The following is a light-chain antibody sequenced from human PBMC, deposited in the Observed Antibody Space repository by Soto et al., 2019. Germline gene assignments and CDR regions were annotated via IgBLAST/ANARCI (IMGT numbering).Light chain of an antibody. Sequence: QSVLTQPASVSGSPGQSITISCTGTSSDVGGYNYVSWYQQHPGTAPKLMIYEVSNRPSGVSDRFSGSKSGNTASLTVSGLQAEDEADYYCSSYAGRNTWVFGGGTKLTVL. J-gene: IGLJ3*02. CDR3: SSYAGRNTWV. CDR1: SSDVGGYNY. CDR2: EVS. V-gene: IGLV2-14*01.